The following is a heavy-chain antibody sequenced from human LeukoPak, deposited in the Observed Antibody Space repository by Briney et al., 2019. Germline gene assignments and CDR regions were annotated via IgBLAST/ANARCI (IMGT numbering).Heavy chain of an antibody. CDR3: ARDLQGYQLPNAFDI. Sequence: PGRSLRLSCAASGFIFDDYAMHWVRQAPGKGLEWVSGISWNSDNIGYADSVKGRFTISRDNAKNSLYLQMNGLRAEDTAVYYCARDLQGYQLPNAFDIWGQGTMVTVSS. CDR1: GFIFDDYA. J-gene: IGHJ3*02. D-gene: IGHD2-2*01. V-gene: IGHV3-9*01. CDR2: ISWNSDNI.